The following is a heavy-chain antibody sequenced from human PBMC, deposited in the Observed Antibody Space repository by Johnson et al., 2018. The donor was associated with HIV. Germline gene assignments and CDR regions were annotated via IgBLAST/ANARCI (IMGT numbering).Heavy chain of an antibody. J-gene: IGHJ3*02. CDR3: ARVGRPWLPRDAFDI. CDR2: INWNGGNT. D-gene: IGHD6-19*01. V-gene: IGHV3-20*04. Sequence: EVQLVESGGGVVRPGGSLRVSCVASGFTFDDYGMSWVRQAPGKGLEWVSGINWNGGNTGYEDSVKVRFTISRDNAKNSLYLQMNSLRAEDTAVYYCARVGRPWLPRDAFDIWGQGTMVTVSS. CDR1: GFTFDDYG.